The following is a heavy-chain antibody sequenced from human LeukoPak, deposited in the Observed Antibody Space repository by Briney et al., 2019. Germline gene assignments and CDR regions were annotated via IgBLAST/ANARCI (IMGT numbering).Heavy chain of an antibody. CDR2: INHSGST. Sequence: TSETLSLTCAVYGESFSVYYWTWIRQSPGKGLEWIGEINHSGSTNYNPSLKSRVTVSVDTSKSQFSLKLRSVTAADTAMYYCARRGSASTLDYWGQGTLVTVSS. CDR1: GESFSVYY. V-gene: IGHV4-34*01. CDR3: ARRGSASTLDY. D-gene: IGHD2-2*01. J-gene: IGHJ4*02.